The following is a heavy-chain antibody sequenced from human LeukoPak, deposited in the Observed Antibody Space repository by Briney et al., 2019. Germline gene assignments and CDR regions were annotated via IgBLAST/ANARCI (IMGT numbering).Heavy chain of an antibody. J-gene: IGHJ6*03. CDR2: IYSGGSI. CDR1: GFTVSSNY. CDR3: ARLVGATTDDYYYYYMDV. D-gene: IGHD1-26*01. Sequence: GGSLKLSCAASGFTVSSNYMSWVRQAPGKGLEWVSVIYSGGSIYYADSVTCRFATSRDNSKNRLYLLMNSLRAEDTAVYYGARLVGATTDDYYYYYMDVWGKGTTITVSS. V-gene: IGHV3-53*01.